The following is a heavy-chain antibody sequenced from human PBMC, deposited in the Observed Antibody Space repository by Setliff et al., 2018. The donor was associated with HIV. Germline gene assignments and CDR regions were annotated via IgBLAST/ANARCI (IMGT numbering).Heavy chain of an antibody. Sequence: PGGSLRLSCAASGFTFSNAWMNWVRQAPGKGLEWVGRIKSKTDGGTTDYAAPVKGRFTISRDDSKNTLYLQMNSLKTEDTAVYYCTTDMTTVTTAYYYYYMDVWGKGTTVTVSS. J-gene: IGHJ6*03. D-gene: IGHD4-17*01. CDR2: IKSKTDGGTT. CDR1: GFTFSNAW. CDR3: TTDMTTVTTAYYYYYMDV. V-gene: IGHV3-15*07.